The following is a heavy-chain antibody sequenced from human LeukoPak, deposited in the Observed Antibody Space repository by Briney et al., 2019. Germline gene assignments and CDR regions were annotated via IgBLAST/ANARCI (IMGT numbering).Heavy chain of an antibody. Sequence: PSQTLSLTCAVSGGSISSGGYSWGWIRQPPGRSLEWIVYIHHSGSTYYNPSLKSRVTISVDRSKNQFSLKLSSVTAADTAVYYCARVQYCSSTSCYGGGWFDPWGQGTLVTVSS. V-gene: IGHV4-30-2*01. CDR1: GGSISSGGYS. CDR3: ARVQYCSSTSCYGGGWFDP. CDR2: IHHSGST. D-gene: IGHD2-2*01. J-gene: IGHJ5*02.